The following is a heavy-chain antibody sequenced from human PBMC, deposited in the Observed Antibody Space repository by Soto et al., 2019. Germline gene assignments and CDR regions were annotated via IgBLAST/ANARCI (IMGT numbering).Heavy chain of an antibody. CDR2: INAGNGNT. V-gene: IGHV1-3*01. J-gene: IGHJ5*02. CDR1: GYTFTSYA. CDR3: AREGGDIVVVPANNWFDP. D-gene: IGHD2-2*01. Sequence: QVQLVQSGAEVKKPGASVKVSCKASGYTFTSYAMHWVRQAPGQRLEWMGWINAGNGNTKYSQKFQGRVTITRDTSESTAYMELSSLRSEDTAVYYCAREGGDIVVVPANNWFDPWGQGTLVTVSS.